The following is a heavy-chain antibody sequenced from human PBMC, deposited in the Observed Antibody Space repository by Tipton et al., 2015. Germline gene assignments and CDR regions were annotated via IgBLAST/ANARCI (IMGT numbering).Heavy chain of an antibody. D-gene: IGHD6-19*01. CDR1: GFTFSGYV. J-gene: IGHJ4*02. CDR2: ISYDGSSK. V-gene: IGHV3-30*07. CDR3: AREGSGWYGADY. Sequence: SLRLSCAASGFTFSGYVLHWVRQAPGKGLEWVATISYDGSSKYYADSVKGRFTISRDNAKNSLYLQMNSLRAEDTAVYYCAREGSGWYGADYWGQGTLVTVSS.